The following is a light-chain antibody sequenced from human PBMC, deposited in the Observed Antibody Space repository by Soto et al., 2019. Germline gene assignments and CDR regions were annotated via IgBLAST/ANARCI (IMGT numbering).Light chain of an antibody. V-gene: IGKV1-39*01. CDR3: QQSYTSPPS. J-gene: IGKJ4*01. CDR1: QAISNY. CDR2: SAS. Sequence: DVQVTQSPSSLSASVGARVTITCRASQAISNYLNWYQQKPGKAPKLLIYSASSLQSGVPSRFSGSGSGTDFSLTIGSLQPEDFATYYCQQSYTSPPSFGGGTKVALK.